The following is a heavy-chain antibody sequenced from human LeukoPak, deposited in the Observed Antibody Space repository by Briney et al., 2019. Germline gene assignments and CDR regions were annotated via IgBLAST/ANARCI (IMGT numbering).Heavy chain of an antibody. D-gene: IGHD3-3*01. CDR3: ASITIFGVVPNPSDY. V-gene: IGHV4-39*01. Sequence: KPSETLCLPRTVSGGSLSSSSYFWGWVRQPPGKGLGWVGGIYYSGSTYYNPSLKSRVTISVDTSKNQFSLKLSSVTAADTAVYYCASITIFGVVPNPSDYWGQGTLVTVSS. J-gene: IGHJ4*02. CDR2: IYYSGST. CDR1: GGSLSSSSYF.